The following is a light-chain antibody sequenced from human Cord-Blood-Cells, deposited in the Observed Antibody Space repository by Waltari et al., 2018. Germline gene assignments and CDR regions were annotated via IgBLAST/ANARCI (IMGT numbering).Light chain of an antibody. CDR3: SSYTSSSTLV. J-gene: IGLJ2*01. CDR1: SSDVGGYNY. V-gene: IGLV2-14*01. CDR2: DVS. Sequence: QSALTQPASVSGSPGQSITNPCTGTSSDVGGYNYFPLYQQHPGKAPKLRIYDVSNRPSGFSNRFSGSKSGNTASLTISGLQAEDEADYYCSSYTSSSTLVFGGGTKLTVL.